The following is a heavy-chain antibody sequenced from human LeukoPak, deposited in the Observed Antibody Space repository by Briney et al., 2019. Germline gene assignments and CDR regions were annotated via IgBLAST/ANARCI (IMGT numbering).Heavy chain of an antibody. CDR1: GGSISSSSYY. D-gene: IGHD5-24*01. CDR2: IYYGGST. V-gene: IGHV4-39*01. J-gene: IGHJ3*02. CDR3: ARHSRKMATILFAFDI. Sequence: KPSETLSLTCTVSGGSISSSSYYWGWIRQPPGKGLEWLGSIYYGGSTYYNPSLKCRVTISVYTSKIQFSLKLSSVTAADTAVYYCARHSRKMATILFAFDIWGQGTMVTVSS.